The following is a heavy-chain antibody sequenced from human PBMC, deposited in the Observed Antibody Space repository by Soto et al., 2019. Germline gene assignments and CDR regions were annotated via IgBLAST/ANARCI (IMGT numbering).Heavy chain of an antibody. V-gene: IGHV3-30*18. CDR1: GFTFSSYG. CDR2: ISYDGSNK. J-gene: IGHJ4*02. Sequence: PGGSLRLSCAASGFTFSSYGMHWVRQAPGKGLEWVAVISYDGSNKYYADSVKGRFTISRDNSKNTLYLQMNSLRAEDTAVYYCAKEEGAIPLFDYWGQGTLVTVSS. CDR3: AKEEGAIPLFDY.